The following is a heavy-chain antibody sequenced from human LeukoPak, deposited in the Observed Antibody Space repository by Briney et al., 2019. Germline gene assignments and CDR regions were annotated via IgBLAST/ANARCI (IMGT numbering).Heavy chain of an antibody. CDR3: AKELDTMFFDY. CDR2: AGWAGGTT. Sequence: GGYLRLSCPTSAFTFDHYTIHWVRQAPGKGLEWVSLAGWAGGTTYYSDSVRGRFTISRDSGKNSVYLQMNSLTTDDTAFYFCAKELDTMFFDYWGQGALVTVSS. V-gene: IGHV3-43*01. CDR1: AFTFDHYT. J-gene: IGHJ4*02. D-gene: IGHD3-10*02.